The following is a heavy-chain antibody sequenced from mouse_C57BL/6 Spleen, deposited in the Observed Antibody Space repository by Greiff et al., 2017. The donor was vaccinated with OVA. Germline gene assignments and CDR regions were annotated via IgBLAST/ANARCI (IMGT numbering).Heavy chain of an antibody. CDR1: GYTFTSYG. V-gene: IGHV1-81*01. J-gene: IGHJ2*01. CDR3: ARRITTVVASYFDC. CDR2: IYPRSGNT. Sequence: VQLQQSGAELARPGASVKLSCKASGYTFTSYGISWVKQRPGQGLEWIGEIYPRSGNTYYNEKFKGKATLTADKSSSTAYMELRSLTSEDSAVYFCARRITTVVASYFDCWGKGTTLTVSS. D-gene: IGHD1-1*01.